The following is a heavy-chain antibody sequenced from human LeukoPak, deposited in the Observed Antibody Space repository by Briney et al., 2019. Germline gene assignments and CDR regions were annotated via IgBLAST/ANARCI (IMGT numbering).Heavy chain of an antibody. D-gene: IGHD1-26*01. CDR2: ISSSYSYV. J-gene: IGHJ3*02. V-gene: IGHV3-21*01. CDR3: ARDPTSSWETAFDI. Sequence: KPGGSLRLSCAASGFTFSSYTMNWVRQAPGKGLEWVSSISSSYSYVYYADSVKGRFTISRDDAKNSLYLQMNSLRAEDTAVYYCARDPTSSWETAFDIWGQGTMVIVSS. CDR1: GFTFSSYT.